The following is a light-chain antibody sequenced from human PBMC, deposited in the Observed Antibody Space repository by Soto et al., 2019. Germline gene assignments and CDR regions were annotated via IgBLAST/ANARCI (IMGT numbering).Light chain of an antibody. CDR3: QQYNEWPLT. J-gene: IGKJ4*01. V-gene: IGKV3-15*01. CDR2: HAS. CDR1: QSVSNN. Sequence: EIVMTQSPDTLSVSPGERATLSCRASQSVSNNLAWYQQKPGQAPRLLIYHASTGATGIPARISGSGSGTELTLTISSGQSEDCAVYYCQQYNEWPLTFGGGTKVEIK.